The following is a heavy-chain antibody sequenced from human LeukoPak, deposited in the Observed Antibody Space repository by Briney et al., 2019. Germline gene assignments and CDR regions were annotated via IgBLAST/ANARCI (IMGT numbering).Heavy chain of an antibody. V-gene: IGHV4-4*07. Sequence: TSSETLSLTCTVSGGSISSYYWSWIRQPAGKGLEWIGRIYTSGSTNYTPALESRVTMSVDTSKNQFSLKLSSVTAADTAVYYCARDHKGYCSSTSCSYYYYYYMDVWGKGTTVTVSS. J-gene: IGHJ6*03. D-gene: IGHD2-2*01. CDR3: ARDHKGYCSSTSCSYYYYYYMDV. CDR2: IYTSGST. CDR1: GGSISSYY.